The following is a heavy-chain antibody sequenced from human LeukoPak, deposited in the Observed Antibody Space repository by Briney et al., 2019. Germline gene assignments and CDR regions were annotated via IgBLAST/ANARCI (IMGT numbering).Heavy chain of an antibody. V-gene: IGHV4-30-4*01. J-gene: IGHJ4*02. CDR1: GGSISSGDYY. CDR2: IYYSGST. CDR3: ARGGGYYGSGSYFY. Sequence: SQTLSLTCTVSGGSISSGDYYWSWIRQPPGKGLEWIGYIYYSGSTYHNPSLKSRVTISVDTSKNQFSLKLSSVTAADTAVYYCARGGGYYGSGSYFYWGQGTLVTVSS. D-gene: IGHD3-10*01.